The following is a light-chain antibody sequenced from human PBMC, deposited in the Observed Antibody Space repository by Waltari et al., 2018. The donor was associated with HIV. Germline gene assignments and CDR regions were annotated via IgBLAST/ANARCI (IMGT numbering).Light chain of an antibody. Sequence: QSALTQPAAVSGSPGQSTTISCTGTGSDVGSYYLVYWYQQHPGKAPQLMIYEVSKRPSGVSNRFSGSKSGNTASLTISGLQAEDESDYYCCSYAGSSTFVVFGGGTKLTVL. CDR2: EVS. V-gene: IGLV2-23*02. J-gene: IGLJ2*01. CDR3: CSYAGSSTFVV. CDR1: GSDVGSYYL.